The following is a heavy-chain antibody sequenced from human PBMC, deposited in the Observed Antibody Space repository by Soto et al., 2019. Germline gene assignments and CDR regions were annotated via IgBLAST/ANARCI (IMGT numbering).Heavy chain of an antibody. CDR2: IWYDGSNK. V-gene: IGHV3-33*01. J-gene: IGHJ4*02. Sequence: QVQLVESGGGVVQPGRSLRLSCAASGFTFSSYGMHWVRQAPGKGLEWVAVIWYDGSNKYYADSVKGRFTISRDNSKNTLYLQMNSLRAEDTAVYYCARAYGTYSGSYWVFSYWGQGTLVTVSS. CDR3: ARAYGTYSGSYWVFSY. CDR1: GFTFSSYG. D-gene: IGHD1-26*01.